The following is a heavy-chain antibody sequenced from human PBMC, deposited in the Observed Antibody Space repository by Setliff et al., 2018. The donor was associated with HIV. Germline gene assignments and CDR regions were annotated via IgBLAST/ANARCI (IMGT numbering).Heavy chain of an antibody. CDR1: GFIFSDRH. J-gene: IGHJ4*02. Sequence: GGSLRLSCVVSGFIFSDRHIDWVRQAPGKGLEWIGRIRNKIRGYTTDHAASVRGRFTMSRDDSKKSVYLQMNSLQPEDTAVYYCAMTNSPAYFGYLNDWGRGTLVTVSS. D-gene: IGHD3-16*01. CDR3: AMTNSPAYFGYLND. V-gene: IGHV3-72*01. CDR2: IRNKIRGYTT.